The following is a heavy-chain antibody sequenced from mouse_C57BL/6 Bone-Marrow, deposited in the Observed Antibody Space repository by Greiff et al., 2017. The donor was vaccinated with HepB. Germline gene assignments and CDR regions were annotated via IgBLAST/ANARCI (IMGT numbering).Heavy chain of an antibody. D-gene: IGHD3-3*01. Sequence: EVKLQESGGGLVQPGGSLKLSCAASGFTFSDYYMYWVRQTPEKRLEWVAYISNGGGSTYYPDTVKGRFTISRDNAKNTLYLQMSRLKSEDTAMYYCARQSYGVDYWGQGTTLTVSS. CDR2: ISNGGGST. J-gene: IGHJ2*01. V-gene: IGHV5-12*01. CDR3: ARQSYGVDY. CDR1: GFTFSDYY.